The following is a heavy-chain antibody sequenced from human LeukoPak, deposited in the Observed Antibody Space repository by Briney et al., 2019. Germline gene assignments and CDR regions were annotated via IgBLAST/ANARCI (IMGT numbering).Heavy chain of an antibody. V-gene: IGHV4-34*09. J-gene: IGHJ5*02. D-gene: IGHD5-12*01. CDR2: IYHSGTT. CDR3: ARATDYTNWFDP. CDR1: GGSFSGYY. Sequence: SETLSLTCAVYGGSFSGYYWSWIRQLPGKGFEWIGFIYHSGTTFYNPSLRSRITISVDTSNNQFSLKVSSMTAADTAVYYCARATDYTNWFDPWGQGTLVTVSS.